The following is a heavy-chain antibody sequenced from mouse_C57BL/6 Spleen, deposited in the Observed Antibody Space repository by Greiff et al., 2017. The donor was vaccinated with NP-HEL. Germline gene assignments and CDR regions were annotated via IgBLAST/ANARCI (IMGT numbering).Heavy chain of an antibody. CDR3: ARGGYNWYFDV. Sequence: EVQRVESGPGLVKPSQSLSLTCSVPGYSTPSGYYWNWIRQFPGNKLEWMGYISYDGSNNYNPSLKNRISIARDTSKNQFFLKMNSVTAEDTATYYCARGGYNWYFDVWGKGTTVTVSS. V-gene: IGHV3-6*01. CDR1: GYSTPSGYY. CDR2: ISYDGSN. D-gene: IGHD2-2*01. J-gene: IGHJ1*03.